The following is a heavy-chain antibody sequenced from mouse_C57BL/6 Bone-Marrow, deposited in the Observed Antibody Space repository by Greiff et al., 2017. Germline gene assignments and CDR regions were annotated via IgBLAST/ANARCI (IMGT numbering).Heavy chain of an antibody. CDR2: INYDGSST. Sequence: EVMLVESEGGLVQPGSSMKLSCTASGFTFSDYYMAWVRQVPEKGLEWVANINYDGSSTYYLDSLKSRFIISRDNAKNILYLQMSSLKSEDTATYYCARDRVTTVVANWYFDVWGTGTTVTVSS. CDR3: ARDRVTTVVANWYFDV. D-gene: IGHD1-1*01. V-gene: IGHV5-16*01. CDR1: GFTFSDYY. J-gene: IGHJ1*03.